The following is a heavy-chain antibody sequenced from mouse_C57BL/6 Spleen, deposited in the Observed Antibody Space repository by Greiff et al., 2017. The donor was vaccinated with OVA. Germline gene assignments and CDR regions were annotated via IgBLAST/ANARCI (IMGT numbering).Heavy chain of an antibody. CDR1: GYSITSGYY. V-gene: IGHV3-6*01. CDR3: ARDGNYVGWYFDV. CDR2: ISYDGSN. D-gene: IGHD2-1*01. Sequence: DVKLEESGPGLVKPSQSLSLTCSVTGYSITSGYYWNWIRQFPGNKLEWMGYISYDGSNNYNPSLKNRISITRDTSKNQFFLKLNSVTTEDTATYYCARDGNYVGWYFDVWGTGTTVTVSS. J-gene: IGHJ1*03.